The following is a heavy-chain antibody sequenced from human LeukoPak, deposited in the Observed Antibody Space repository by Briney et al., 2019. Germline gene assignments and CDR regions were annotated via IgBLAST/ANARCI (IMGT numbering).Heavy chain of an antibody. V-gene: IGHV4-61*02. CDR2: IYTSEST. Sequence: TLSLTCTVSGGSISSGSYYWSWIRQPAGKGLEWIGRIYTSESTNYNPSLKSRVTISVDTSKNQLSLKLSSVTAADTAVYYCARADVDTAMVGAFDIWGQGTMVTVSS. J-gene: IGHJ3*02. CDR3: ARADVDTAMVGAFDI. D-gene: IGHD5-18*01. CDR1: GGSISSGSYY.